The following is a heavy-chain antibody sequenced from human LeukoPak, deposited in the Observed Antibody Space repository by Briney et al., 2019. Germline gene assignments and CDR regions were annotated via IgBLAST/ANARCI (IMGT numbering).Heavy chain of an antibody. J-gene: IGHJ5*02. CDR1: CGSFSGYY. D-gene: IGHD4-11*01. CDR2: INHSGST. V-gene: IGHV4-34*01. CDR3: ARPTTPHPPWWFDP. Sequence: SETLSLTCAVYCGSFSGYYWSWIRQPPGKGLEWIGEINHSGSTNYNPSLKSRVTISVDTSKNQFSLKLSSVTAADTAVYYCARPTTPHPPWWFDPWGQGTLVTVSS.